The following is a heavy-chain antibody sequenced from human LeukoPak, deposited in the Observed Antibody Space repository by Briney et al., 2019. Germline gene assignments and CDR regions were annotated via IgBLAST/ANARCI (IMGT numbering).Heavy chain of an antibody. CDR1: GFTFSKYA. V-gene: IGHV3-30*04. Sequence: PGGSLRLSCAGSGFTFSKYAMHWVRQAPGKGLEWVAVISHDRSYQDYADSVKGRFTISRDNSKNTLYLQMNSLRAEDTAVYYCARGPYDSSGYYYSYWGQGTLVTVSS. CDR3: ARGPYDSSGYYYSY. D-gene: IGHD3-22*01. J-gene: IGHJ4*02. CDR2: ISHDRSYQ.